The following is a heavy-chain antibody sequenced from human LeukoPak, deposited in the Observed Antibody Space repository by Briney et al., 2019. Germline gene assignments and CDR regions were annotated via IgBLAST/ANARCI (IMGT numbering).Heavy chain of an antibody. CDR1: GFTFSSYG. CDR3: ARDDALGDNALDI. D-gene: IGHD3-16*01. CDR2: ILNDGSQE. V-gene: IGHV3-33*08. Sequence: GGSLRLSCAASGFTFSSYGMHWVRQAPGKGLEWVAVILNDGSQENYADSVKGRFTISRDNSKNTLFLQMNSLRAEDTAVYYCARDDALGDNALDIWGQGTMVTVSS. J-gene: IGHJ3*02.